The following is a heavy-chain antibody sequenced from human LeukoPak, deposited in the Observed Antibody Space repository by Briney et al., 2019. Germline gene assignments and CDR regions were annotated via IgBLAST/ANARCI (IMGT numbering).Heavy chain of an antibody. CDR1: GYTFTNYA. V-gene: IGHV1-18*01. J-gene: IGHJ4*02. Sequence: ASVKVSCKASGYTFTNYAMNWVRQAPGQGLEWMGWISAYNGNTNYAQKLQGRVTMTTDTSTSTAYMELRSLRSDDTAVYYCARDYMDSSGYYFDYWGQGILVTVSS. CDR3: ARDYMDSSGYYFDY. D-gene: IGHD3-22*01. CDR2: ISAYNGNT.